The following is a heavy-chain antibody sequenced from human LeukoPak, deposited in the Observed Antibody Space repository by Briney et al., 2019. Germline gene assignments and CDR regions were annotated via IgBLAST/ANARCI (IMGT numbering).Heavy chain of an antibody. CDR2: ISAYNGNT. Sequence: ASVKVSCKASGYTFTSYGISWVRQAPGQGLEWMGWISAYNGNTNYAQKLQGRVTTTTDTSTSTAYMELRSLRSDDTAVYYCARAPTTVVTPNYYYYYMDVWGKGTTVTVSS. V-gene: IGHV1-18*01. CDR3: ARAPTTVVTPNYYYYYMDV. CDR1: GYTFTSYG. J-gene: IGHJ6*03. D-gene: IGHD4-23*01.